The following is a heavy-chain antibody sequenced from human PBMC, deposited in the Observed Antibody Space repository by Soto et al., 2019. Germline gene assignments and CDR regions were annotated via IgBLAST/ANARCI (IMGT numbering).Heavy chain of an antibody. CDR2: LSSSSGAT. J-gene: IGHJ4*02. CDR1: GFALTYYN. Sequence: EVQLVESGGGLVQPGGSLRLSCAASGFALTYYNMKWVRQAPGKGLEWISDLSSSSGATYYADSVKGRFTISRDTAKNSLYLHMSSLRADDTAIYYCVRDSAYSFDYWGQGTLVTVSS. D-gene: IGHD2-21*01. CDR3: VRDSAYSFDY. V-gene: IGHV3-48*01.